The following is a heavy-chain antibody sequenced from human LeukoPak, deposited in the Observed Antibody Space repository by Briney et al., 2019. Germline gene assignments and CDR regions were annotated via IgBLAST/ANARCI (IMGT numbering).Heavy chain of an antibody. CDR1: GFTFSRYG. J-gene: IGHJ4*02. Sequence: GGSLRLSCAASGFTFSRYGMHWVRQAPGKGLEWVAFIRSDGNDKYYADSVKGRITISREDSKNTLYLQMNSLRVEDTAVYYCAKDQVDTIFGVVIPFDYWGQGTLVTVSS. CDR2: IRSDGNDK. D-gene: IGHD3-3*01. CDR3: AKDQVDTIFGVVIPFDY. V-gene: IGHV3-30*02.